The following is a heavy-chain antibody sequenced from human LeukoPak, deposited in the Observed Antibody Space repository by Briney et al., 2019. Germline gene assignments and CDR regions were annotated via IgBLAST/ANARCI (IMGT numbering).Heavy chain of an antibody. CDR1: GGSFSGYY. D-gene: IGHD2-2*01. CDR2: INHSGST. CDR3: ARGPSLVVVPAAMPYYYYGMDV. Sequence: SETLSLTCAVYGGSFSGYYWSWIRQPPGKGLEWIGEINHSGSTNYNPSLKSRVTISVDTSKNQFSLKLSSVTAADTAVYYCARGPSLVVVPAAMPYYYYGMDVWGQGTTVTVSS. J-gene: IGHJ6*02. V-gene: IGHV4-34*01.